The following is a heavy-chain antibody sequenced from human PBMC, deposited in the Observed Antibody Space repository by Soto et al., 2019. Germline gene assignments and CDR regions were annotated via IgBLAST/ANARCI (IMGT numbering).Heavy chain of an antibody. V-gene: IGHV3-74*03. CDR1: EFSFNNYL. CDR3: AREKYGGAYSTFAT. Sequence: PGGSVRLSCAASEFSFNNYLMHCVRQVPWKGPVWFSRINHDGTKTEYADSVKGRFTISRDNAKNSMFLQMSRLRDEDTAVHFCAREKYGGAYSTFATWGQGSLVTLSS. J-gene: IGHJ5*02. CDR2: INHDGTKT. D-gene: IGHD1-26*01.